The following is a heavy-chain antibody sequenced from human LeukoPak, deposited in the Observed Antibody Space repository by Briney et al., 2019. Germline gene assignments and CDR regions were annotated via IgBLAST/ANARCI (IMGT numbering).Heavy chain of an antibody. D-gene: IGHD3-22*01. V-gene: IGHV1-24*01. J-gene: IGHJ4*02. CDR1: GYTLTELS. CDR2: FDPEDGET. Sequence: GASVKVSCKVSGYTLTELSMHWVRQAPGKGLEWMGGFDPEDGETIYAQKFQGRVTMTEDTFTDTAYMELSSLRSEDTAVYYCATDPGSGYYLADYWGQGTLVTVSS. CDR3: ATDPGSGYYLADY.